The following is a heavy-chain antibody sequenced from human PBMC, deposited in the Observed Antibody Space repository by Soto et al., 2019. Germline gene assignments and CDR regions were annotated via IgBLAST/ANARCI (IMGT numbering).Heavy chain of an antibody. CDR1: GFTFSSYA. CDR2: ISGSGGST. D-gene: IGHD3-3*01. Sequence: GGSLRLSCAASGFTFSSYAMSWVRQAPGKGLEWVSAISGSGGSTYYADSVKGRFTISRDNSKNTLYLQMNSLRAEDTAVYYCATRRTIDYDFWSGYFGPFDYWGQGTLVTVSS. J-gene: IGHJ4*02. V-gene: IGHV3-23*01. CDR3: ATRRTIDYDFWSGYFGPFDY.